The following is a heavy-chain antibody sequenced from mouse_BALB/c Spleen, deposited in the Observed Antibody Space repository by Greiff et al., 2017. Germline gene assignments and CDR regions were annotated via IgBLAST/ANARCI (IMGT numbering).Heavy chain of an antibody. CDR1: GFTFSSYA. J-gene: IGHJ3*01. CDR2: ISSGGSYT. CDR3: ARDENYGSSSAWFAY. D-gene: IGHD1-1*01. Sequence: EVKLVESGGGLVKPGGSLKLSCAASGFTFSSYAMSWVRQSPEKRLEWVAEISSGGSYTYYPDTVTGRFTISRDNAKNTLYLEMSSLRSEDTAMYYCARDENYGSSSAWFAYWGQGTLVTVSA. V-gene: IGHV5-9-4*01.